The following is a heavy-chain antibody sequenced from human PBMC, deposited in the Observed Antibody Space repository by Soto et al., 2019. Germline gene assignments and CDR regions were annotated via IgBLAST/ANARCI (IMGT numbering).Heavy chain of an antibody. CDR1: GFTFSSYW. Sequence: EVQLVESGGGLVQPGGSLRLSCAASGFTFSSYWMHWVRQAPGKGLVWVSRINSDGSTISYADSVRGRFTISRDNAKKTPDLQMNSLRAEDTAVYYCARVGIGAYPFDSWGQGTLVTVSS. D-gene: IGHD3-16*01. CDR2: INSDGSTI. CDR3: ARVGIGAYPFDS. J-gene: IGHJ4*02. V-gene: IGHV3-74*01.